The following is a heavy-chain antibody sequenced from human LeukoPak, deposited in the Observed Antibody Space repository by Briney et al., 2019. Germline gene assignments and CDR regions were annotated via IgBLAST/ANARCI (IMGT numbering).Heavy chain of an antibody. CDR2: IKSKTDGGTT. V-gene: IGHV3-15*01. Sequence: TGGSLRLSCAASGFTFSNAWMSWVRQAPGKGLEWVGRIKSKTDGGTTDYAAPVKGRFTISRDDSKNTLYLQMNSLKTEDTAVYYCTVRGSLAVAGTPMDYWGQGTLVTVSS. CDR3: TVRGSLAVAGTPMDY. CDR1: GFTFSNAW. J-gene: IGHJ4*02. D-gene: IGHD6-19*01.